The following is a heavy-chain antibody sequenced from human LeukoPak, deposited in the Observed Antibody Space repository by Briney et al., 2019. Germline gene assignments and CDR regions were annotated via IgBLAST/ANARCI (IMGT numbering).Heavy chain of an antibody. Sequence: ASVTVSCKVSGYTLTELSMHWVRQAPGKGLEWMGGFDPEDGETIYAQEFQGRVTMTEDTSTDTAYMELSSLRSEDTAVYYCATDYRSGSYFWFDPWGQGTLVTVSS. D-gene: IGHD3-10*01. CDR2: FDPEDGET. V-gene: IGHV1-24*01. J-gene: IGHJ5*02. CDR1: GYTLTELS. CDR3: ATDYRSGSYFWFDP.